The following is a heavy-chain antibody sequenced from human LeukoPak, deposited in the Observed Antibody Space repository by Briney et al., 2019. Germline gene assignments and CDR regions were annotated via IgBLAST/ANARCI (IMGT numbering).Heavy chain of an antibody. D-gene: IGHD2-2*01. CDR2: IYYSGST. Sequence: PSETLSLTCTVSGGSISSGDYYWSWIRQPPGKGLEWIGYIYYSGSTYYNPSLKSRVTISVDTSKNQFSLKLSSVTAADTAVYYCASRYCSSTSCYDGGDAFDIWGQGTMVTVSS. CDR3: ASRYCSSTSCYDGGDAFDI. V-gene: IGHV4-30-4*08. J-gene: IGHJ3*02. CDR1: GGSISSGDYY.